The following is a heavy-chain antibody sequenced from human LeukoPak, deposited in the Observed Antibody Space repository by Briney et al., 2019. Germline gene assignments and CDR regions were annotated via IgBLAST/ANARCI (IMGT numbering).Heavy chain of an antibody. Sequence: PSETLSLTCAVSGGSISSSNWWSWVRQPPGKGLEWIGEIYHSGSTNYNPSLKSRVTISVDTSKNQFSLKLSSGTAADTAVYYCARHPYCSSTSCYWLYNWFDPWGQGTLVTVSS. CDR2: IYHSGST. CDR3: ARHPYCSSTSCYWLYNWFDP. D-gene: IGHD2-2*01. CDR1: GGSISSSNW. V-gene: IGHV4-4*02. J-gene: IGHJ5*02.